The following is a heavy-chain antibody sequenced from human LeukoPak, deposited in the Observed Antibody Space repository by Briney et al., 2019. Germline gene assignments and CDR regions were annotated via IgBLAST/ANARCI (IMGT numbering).Heavy chain of an antibody. CDR2: IKQDGSEE. CDR3: ARDRHSSGWKNYYYYYGMDV. J-gene: IGHJ6*02. Sequence: GGSLRLSCAASGFTFSSYWMSWVRQAPGKGLEWVANIKQDGSEEYYVDSVKGRFTISRDNAKDSLYLQLNSLRAEDTAVYYCARDRHSSGWKNYYYYYGMDVWGQGTTVTVSS. D-gene: IGHD6-19*01. V-gene: IGHV3-7*04. CDR1: GFTFSSYW.